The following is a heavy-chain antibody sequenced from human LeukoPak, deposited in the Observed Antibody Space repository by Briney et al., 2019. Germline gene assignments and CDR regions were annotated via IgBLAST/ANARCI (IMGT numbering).Heavy chain of an antibody. Sequence: GASVKVSCKASGYTFTSYDINWVRQATGQGLEWMGWMNPNSGNTGYAQKFQGRDTMTRNTSISTAYMELSSLRSEDTAVYYCARTPKGCSSTSCYRRRAGYYFDYWGQGTLVTVSS. D-gene: IGHD2-2*02. CDR1: GYTFTSYD. CDR2: MNPNSGNT. CDR3: ARTPKGCSSTSCYRRRAGYYFDY. J-gene: IGHJ4*02. V-gene: IGHV1-8*01.